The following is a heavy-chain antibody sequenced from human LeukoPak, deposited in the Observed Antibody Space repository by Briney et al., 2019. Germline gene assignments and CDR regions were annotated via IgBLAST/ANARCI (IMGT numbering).Heavy chain of an antibody. V-gene: IGHV1-58*02. CDR3: AAETYYYDSSGYRGAFDI. Sequence: SVKVSCKASGFTFTSSAMQWVRQARGQRLEWIGWIVVGSGNTNYAQKFQERVTITRDMSTSTAYMELSSLRSEDTAVYYCAAETYYYDSSGYRGAFDIWGQGTMVTVSS. CDR2: IVVGSGNT. D-gene: IGHD3-22*01. J-gene: IGHJ3*02. CDR1: GFTFTSSA.